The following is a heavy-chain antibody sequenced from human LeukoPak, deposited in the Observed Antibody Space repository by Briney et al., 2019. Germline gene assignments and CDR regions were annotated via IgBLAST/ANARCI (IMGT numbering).Heavy chain of an antibody. Sequence: GGSLRLSCAASGFTFSSYAMSWVRQAPERGLEWVSSLRGDGETFYADSVKGRFTLSRDESRNTVYLQMNNLRVEDTAEYFCAKASWVSSADAVLWGQGTLVTVPS. V-gene: IGHV3-23*01. CDR1: GFTFSSYA. J-gene: IGHJ4*02. D-gene: IGHD3-16*01. CDR3: AKASWVSSADAVL. CDR2: LRGDGET.